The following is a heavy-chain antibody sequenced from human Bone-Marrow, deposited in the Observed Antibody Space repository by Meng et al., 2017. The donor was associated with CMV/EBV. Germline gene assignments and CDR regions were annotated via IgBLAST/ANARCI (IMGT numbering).Heavy chain of an antibody. CDR1: GYTFTSYD. Sequence: ASVKVSCKASGYTFTSYDINWVRQATGQGLEWMGWMNPNSGNTGYAQKFQGRVTMTRNTSISTAYMELSSLRSEDTAVYYCARAPIGGSSWYILLGYYYGMDVWGQGTTVTVSS. CDR2: MNPNSGNT. J-gene: IGHJ6*02. V-gene: IGHV1-8*01. D-gene: IGHD6-13*01. CDR3: ARAPIGGSSWYILLGYYYGMDV.